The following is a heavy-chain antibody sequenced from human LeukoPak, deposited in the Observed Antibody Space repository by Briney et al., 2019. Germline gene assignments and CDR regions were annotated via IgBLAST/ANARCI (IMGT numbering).Heavy chain of an antibody. Sequence: SETLSLTCAVYGGSFSSYYWSWIRQPPGKGLEWIGYIYYSGSTNYNPSLKSRVTISVDTSKNQFSLKLSSVTAADTAVYYCARENSSSSGFYFDYWGQGTLVTVSS. J-gene: IGHJ4*02. CDR1: GGSFSSYY. CDR2: IYYSGST. D-gene: IGHD6-6*01. CDR3: ARENSSSSGFYFDY. V-gene: IGHV4-59*01.